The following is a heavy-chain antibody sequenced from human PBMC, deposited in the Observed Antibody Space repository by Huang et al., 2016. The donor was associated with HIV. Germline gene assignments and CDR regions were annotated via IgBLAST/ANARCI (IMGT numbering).Heavy chain of an antibody. D-gene: IGHD7-27*01. Sequence: QVQLQESGPGLVKPSETLSLTCTVSGSSISSHYWTWIRQPPGKGMEWIGNFYDRGSRNSDPYRKSRVTISLDTAKNQFSLSLTSVTAADTAIYYCARGTNWVFSWYFDLWGRGTLVTVSS. CDR3: ARGTNWVFSWYFDL. J-gene: IGHJ2*01. V-gene: IGHV4-59*11. CDR2: FYDRGSR. CDR1: GSSISSHY.